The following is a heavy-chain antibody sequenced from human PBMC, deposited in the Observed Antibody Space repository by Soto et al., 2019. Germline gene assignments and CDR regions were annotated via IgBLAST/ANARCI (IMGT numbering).Heavy chain of an antibody. CDR1: GGTVSGYY. Sequence: PSETLSLTCAVYGGTVSGYYWSWIRQRPGKGLEWIGEINHSGSTNYNPSLKSRVTISVDTSKNQFSLKLSSVTAADTAVYYCATTAYCSGGSCSSGPDYWGQGTLVPVSS. CDR2: INHSGST. D-gene: IGHD2-15*01. V-gene: IGHV4-34*08. J-gene: IGHJ4*02. CDR3: ATTAYCSGGSCSSGPDY.